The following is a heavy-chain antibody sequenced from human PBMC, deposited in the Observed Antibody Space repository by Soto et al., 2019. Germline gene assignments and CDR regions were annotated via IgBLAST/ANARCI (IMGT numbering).Heavy chain of an antibody. CDR3: ARPGYGDHFDY. D-gene: IGHD5-18*01. CDR2: THDSGII. J-gene: IGHJ4*02. Sequence: SETLSLTCTVSGGSMSHYHWCWIRQCPGKGLEFIGYTHDSGIINYNPSLMSRVAKSLDTSKNQFSLKLTSVTAADTALYYCARPGYGDHFDYWGRGTLVTVSS. V-gene: IGHV4-59*01. CDR1: GGSMSHYH.